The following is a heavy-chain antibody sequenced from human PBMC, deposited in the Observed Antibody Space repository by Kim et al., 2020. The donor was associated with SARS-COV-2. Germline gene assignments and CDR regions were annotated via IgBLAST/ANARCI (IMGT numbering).Heavy chain of an antibody. CDR1: AFTFSSYW. D-gene: IGHD6-6*01. J-gene: IGHJ6*02. CDR3: ARGGNTSSAYYYALDV. CDR2: INTDGSYT. V-gene: IGHV3-74*01. Sequence: GGSLRLSCAASAFTFSSYWVHWVRQAPGKGLVWVSRINTDGSYTSCADSVKGRFTISRDNAKNTLYLQMNSLRAEDTAVYYCARGGNTSSAYYYALDVWGQGTTVTVSS.